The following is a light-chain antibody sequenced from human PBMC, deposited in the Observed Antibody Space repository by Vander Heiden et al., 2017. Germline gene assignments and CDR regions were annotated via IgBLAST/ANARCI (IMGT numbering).Light chain of an antibody. CDR3: QKYYNPLQWT. Sequence: DIVMTQSPASLAVSLGERATINCKSSQTILDTSNNKNNLAWYQQKPGQPPKLLIYWTSTRDSGVPDRFSGSGSGTDFTLTISSLQAEDVAVYYCQKYYNPLQWTFGQGTKVEIK. V-gene: IGKV4-1*01. CDR1: QTILDTSNNKNN. CDR2: WTS. J-gene: IGKJ1*01.